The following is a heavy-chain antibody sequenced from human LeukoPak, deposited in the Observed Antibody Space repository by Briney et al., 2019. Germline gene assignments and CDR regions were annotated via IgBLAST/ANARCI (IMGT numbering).Heavy chain of an antibody. D-gene: IGHD3-9*01. CDR2: INSDGSST. CDR3: ARTIYGIFIYYMDV. CDR1: GFTFSSYW. Sequence: GGSLRLSCAASGFTFSSYWMHWVRQAPGKGLVWVSRINSDGSSTSYADSVKGRFTISRDNAKNTLYLQMNSLRAEDTAVYYCARTIYGIFIYYMDVWGKGTTVTISS. V-gene: IGHV3-74*01. J-gene: IGHJ6*03.